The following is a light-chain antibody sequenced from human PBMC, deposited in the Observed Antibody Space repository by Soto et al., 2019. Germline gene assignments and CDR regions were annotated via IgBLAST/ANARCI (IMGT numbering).Light chain of an antibody. CDR2: DAS. CDR3: QQRGT. V-gene: IGKV3-11*01. CDR1: QSVSSY. Sequence: EVVLTQSPATLSLSPGERATLSCRACQSVSSYLAWYQQKPGQAPRLLIYDASNRATDIPARFSGSGSGTDFTLTINSLEPEDFAVYYCQQRGTFGQGTKVEI. J-gene: IGKJ2*01.